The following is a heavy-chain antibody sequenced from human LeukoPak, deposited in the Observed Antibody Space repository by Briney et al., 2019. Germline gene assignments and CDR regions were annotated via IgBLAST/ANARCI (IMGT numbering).Heavy chain of an antibody. Sequence: GGSLRLSCAASRFTFSSYGMHWARQAPGNGLEWVALISYDGSNKYYTDSVKGRFTISRDNSKNTLYLQMDSLRAEDTAVYYCAKDRGYSYGYFDYWGQGTLVTVSS. D-gene: IGHD5-18*01. V-gene: IGHV3-30*18. CDR3: AKDRGYSYGYFDY. CDR1: RFTFSSYG. J-gene: IGHJ4*02. CDR2: ISYDGSNK.